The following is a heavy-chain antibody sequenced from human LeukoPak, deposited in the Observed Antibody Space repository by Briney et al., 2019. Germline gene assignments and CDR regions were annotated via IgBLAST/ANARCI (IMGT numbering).Heavy chain of an antibody. Sequence: SVEVSCKASGGTFSSYTISWVRQAPGQGLEWMGRIIPILGIANYAQKFQGRVTITADKSTSTAYMELSSLRSEDTAVYYCARDRLTTSYYYGMDVWGQGTTVTASS. V-gene: IGHV1-69*04. J-gene: IGHJ6*02. CDR2: IIPILGIA. CDR3: ARDRLTTSYYYGMDV. CDR1: GGTFSSYT. D-gene: IGHD4/OR15-4a*01.